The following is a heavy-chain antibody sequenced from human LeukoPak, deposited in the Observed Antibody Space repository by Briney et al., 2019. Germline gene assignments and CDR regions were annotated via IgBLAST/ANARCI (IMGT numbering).Heavy chain of an antibody. CDR3: ARDPTYYYGSGSYYNPYFDY. V-gene: IGHV3-66*01. J-gene: IGHJ4*02. CDR1: GFTVSSNY. CDR2: IYSGGST. Sequence: GGSLRLSCAASGFTVSSNYMSWVRQAPGKGLEWVSVIYSGGSTYYADSVKGRFTISRDNSKNTLYLQMNSLRAEDTAVYYCARDPTYYYGSGSYYNPYFDYWGQGTLVTVSS. D-gene: IGHD3-10*01.